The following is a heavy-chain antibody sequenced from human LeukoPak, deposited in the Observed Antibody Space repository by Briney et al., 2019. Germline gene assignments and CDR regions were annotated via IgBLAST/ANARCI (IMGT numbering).Heavy chain of an antibody. J-gene: IGHJ4*02. CDR1: GFTFNNAV. V-gene: IGHV3-23*01. CDR2: SDGGGGGR. CDR3: ARRVEGTKDY. Sequence: GGSLRLSCAASGFTFNNAVMSWVRQAPGKGLEWVAASDGGGGGRDYADSVKGRFTISRDNSKNTLFLQMNSLRADDTAIYYCARRVEGTKDYWGQGTQVTVSS.